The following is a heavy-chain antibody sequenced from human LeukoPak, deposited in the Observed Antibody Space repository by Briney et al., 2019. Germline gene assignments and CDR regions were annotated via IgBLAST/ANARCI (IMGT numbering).Heavy chain of an antibody. CDR1: GFTFSSYG. D-gene: IGHD2-2*01. V-gene: IGHV3-30*18. CDR3: AKILNAMYFDL. Sequence: GGSLRLSCAASGFTFSSYGMHWVRQAPGKGLEWVAVISYDGSNKYYADSVKGRFSISRDDSKNMLFLQMDNLGADDTAVYYCAKILNAMYFDLWGRGTLVTVSS. J-gene: IGHJ2*01. CDR2: ISYDGSNK.